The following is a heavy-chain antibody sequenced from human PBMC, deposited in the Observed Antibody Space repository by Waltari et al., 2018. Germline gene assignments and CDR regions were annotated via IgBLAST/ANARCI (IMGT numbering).Heavy chain of an antibody. V-gene: IGHV5-51*01. D-gene: IGHD2-8*01. CDR1: GYSFTSYW. J-gene: IGHJ6*02. Sequence: EVQLVQSGAEVKKPGESLKISCKGSGYSFTSYWIGWVRQMPGKGLEWMGIIYPGDSETRYSPSFQGQVTISADKSISTAYLQWSSLKASDTAMYYCARHGLRDCTNGVCSFQGMDVWGQGTTVTVSS. CDR3: ARHGLRDCTNGVCSFQGMDV. CDR2: IYPGDSET.